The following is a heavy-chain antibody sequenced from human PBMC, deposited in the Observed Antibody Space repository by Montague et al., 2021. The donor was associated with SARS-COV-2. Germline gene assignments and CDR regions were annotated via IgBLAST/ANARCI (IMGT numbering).Heavy chain of an antibody. V-gene: IGHV4-4*02. J-gene: IGHJ5*02. CDR3: SLPLGRARFDP. Sequence: SETLSLTCTVSGGSISSDNWWTCVHQPPGKGLVWFGDIFHSGTTNYNPSLKSRLTISVDKSKNQISLKLISATAADTAMYYCSLPLGRARFDPWGQGTLVTVSS. CDR2: IFHSGTT. CDR1: GGSISSDNW.